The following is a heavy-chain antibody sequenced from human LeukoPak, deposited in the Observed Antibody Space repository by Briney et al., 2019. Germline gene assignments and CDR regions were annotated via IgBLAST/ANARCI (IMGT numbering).Heavy chain of an antibody. CDR2: LSGNGNTI. CDR3: AKALYGGHDY. D-gene: IGHD4-23*01. V-gene: IGHV3-23*01. J-gene: IGHJ4*02. Sequence: GGSLRLSCAASGFTFRTYWMHWVRQAPGKGLECVSALSGNGNTIYYADSVKGRFTISRDNSKNTLSLQMNSLRAEDTAVYYCAKALYGGHDYWGQGTLVTVSS. CDR1: GFTFRTYW.